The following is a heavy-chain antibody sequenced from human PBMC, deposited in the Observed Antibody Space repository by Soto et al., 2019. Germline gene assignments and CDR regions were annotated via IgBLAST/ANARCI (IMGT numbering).Heavy chain of an antibody. D-gene: IGHD3-3*01. J-gene: IGHJ4*02. Sequence: GGSLRLSCAASGFTFCSYAMHWVRQAPGKGLEWVAVISYDGSNKYYADSVKGRFTISRDNSKNTLYLQMNSLRAEDTAVYYCARYYDFWSGPAFDYWGQGTLVTVSS. V-gene: IGHV3-30-3*01. CDR3: ARYYDFWSGPAFDY. CDR1: GFTFCSYA. CDR2: ISYDGSNK.